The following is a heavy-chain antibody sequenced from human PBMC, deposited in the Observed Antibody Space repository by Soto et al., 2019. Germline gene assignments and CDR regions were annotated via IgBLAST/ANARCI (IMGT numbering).Heavy chain of an antibody. Sequence: QVQLVQSGAEVKKPGSSVKVSCTASGGSLRNSVISWVRQAPAQRLEWMGGVIPILGTANYAQKFQGRVTMTADEATSTAYMDLSSLSPADMAVYYCARLGHPGHWGPGTLVIVSS. J-gene: IGHJ4*02. CDR3: ARLGHPGH. V-gene: IGHV1-69*01. CDR1: GGSLRNSV. CDR2: VIPILGTA.